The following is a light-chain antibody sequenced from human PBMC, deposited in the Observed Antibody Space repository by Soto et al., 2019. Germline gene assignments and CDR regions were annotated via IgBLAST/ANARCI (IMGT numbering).Light chain of an antibody. J-gene: IGKJ1*01. CDR3: QQYSNWPPWT. CDR1: QSVSSN. CDR2: GAS. V-gene: IGKV3-15*01. Sequence: EIVMTQSPATLSVSPGERATLSCRASQSVSSNLAWYQQKPGQAPRLLIYGASTRATGIPARFSGSGSGTEFILTISSLQSEDFAVDYCQQYSNWPPWTFGQGTKVEIK.